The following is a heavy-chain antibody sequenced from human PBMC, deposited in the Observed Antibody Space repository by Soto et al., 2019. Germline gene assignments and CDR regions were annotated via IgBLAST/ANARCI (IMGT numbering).Heavy chain of an antibody. CDR2: MNPNSGNT. CDR3: ARGGTLRYFDWLLSANDAFDI. V-gene: IGHV1-8*01. Sequence: GASVKVSCKASGYTFTSYDINWVRQATGQGLEWMGWMNPNSGNTGYAQKFQGRVTMTRNTSISTAYMELSSLRSEDTAVYYCARGGTLRYFDWLLSANDAFDIWGQGTMVTVSS. CDR1: GYTFTSYD. J-gene: IGHJ3*02. D-gene: IGHD3-9*01.